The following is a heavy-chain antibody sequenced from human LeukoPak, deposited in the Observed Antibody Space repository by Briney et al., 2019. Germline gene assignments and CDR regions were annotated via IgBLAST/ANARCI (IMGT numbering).Heavy chain of an antibody. Sequence: SCKASGYTFGDYAMSWFRQAPGKGLEWVGFIRSKAYGGTTEYAASVKGRFTISRDDSKSIAYLQMNSMKTEDTAVYYCTRSCSSTSWGYDYWGQGTLVTVSS. CDR2: IRSKAYGGTT. V-gene: IGHV3-49*03. CDR3: TRSCSSTSWGYDY. J-gene: IGHJ4*02. D-gene: IGHD2-2*01. CDR1: GYTFGDYA.